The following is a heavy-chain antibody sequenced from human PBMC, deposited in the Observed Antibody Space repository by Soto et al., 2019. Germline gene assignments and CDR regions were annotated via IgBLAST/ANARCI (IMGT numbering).Heavy chain of an antibody. CDR2: ISYDGNNE. Sequence: GGSLRLSCAASGFTFSDYAMHWVRQAPGKGLEWVALISYDGNNEFYTDSVKGRFTISRDSSKNTVYLQMNSLRPDDTAVYYCARDLSPGNGWLPVEVDYWGQGTLVTVSS. CDR3: ARDLSPGNGWLPVEVDY. D-gene: IGHD6-19*01. V-gene: IGHV3-30-3*01. CDR1: GFTFSDYA. J-gene: IGHJ4*02.